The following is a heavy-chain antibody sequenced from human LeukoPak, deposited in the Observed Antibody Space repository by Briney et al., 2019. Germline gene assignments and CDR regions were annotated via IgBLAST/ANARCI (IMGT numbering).Heavy chain of an antibody. CDR1: GFTFSSYS. CDR3: ARDPRLGYQLLYAAHFDY. J-gene: IGHJ4*02. CDR2: ISSSSGTI. Sequence: GGSLRLSCATSGFTFSSYSMNWVRQAPGKGLEWVSYISSSSGTIYYADSVKGRFTISRDNAKNSLYLQMNSLRAEDTAVYYCARDPRLGYQLLYAAHFDYWGQGTLVTVSS. V-gene: IGHV3-48*01. D-gene: IGHD2-2*02.